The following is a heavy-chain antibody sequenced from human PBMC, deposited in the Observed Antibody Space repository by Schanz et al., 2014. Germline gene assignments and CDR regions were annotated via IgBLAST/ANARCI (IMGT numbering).Heavy chain of an antibody. CDR3: ARDIQYHYDTSGPVGAFDI. CDR2: VIPILGME. Sequence: QVQLVQSGAEVKKPGSSVKVSCKASGGTFSSYAFSWVRQAPGQGLEWMGKVIPILGMENYAQKFQGRVTITADISTSTAYMDLSSLRTDDTAVDYGARDIQYHYDTSGPVGAFDIWGQGTVVTVSS. J-gene: IGHJ3*02. V-gene: IGHV1-69*04. CDR1: GGTFSSYA. D-gene: IGHD3-22*01.